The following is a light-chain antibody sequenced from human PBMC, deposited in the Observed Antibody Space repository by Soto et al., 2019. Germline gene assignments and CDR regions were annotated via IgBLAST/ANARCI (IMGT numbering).Light chain of an antibody. CDR3: QQYNSYSLT. V-gene: IGKV1D-16*01. J-gene: IGKJ4*01. CDR2: GAS. CDR1: QGISTW. Sequence: EIQMTQSPSSVSASVGDRVTITCRASQGISTWLAWYQQKAGKAPNLLIYGASNLHSGVPSRLSGSGSGTEFTLTISSLQPDDFATYYCQQYNSYSLTFGGGTKVDIK.